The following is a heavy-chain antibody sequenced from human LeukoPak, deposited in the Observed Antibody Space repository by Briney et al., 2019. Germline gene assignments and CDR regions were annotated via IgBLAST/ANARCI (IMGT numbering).Heavy chain of an antibody. J-gene: IGHJ4*02. CDR3: ARDRSSGWYVYDY. D-gene: IGHD6-19*01. Sequence: GGSLRLSCAASGFTFSSYNMNWVRQAPGKGLEWVSVIYSGSSTYYAESVKGRFTISRNTSRNTLYLQMNSLRADDTAVYYCARDRSSGWYVYDYWGQGTLVTVSS. CDR1: GFTFSSYN. V-gene: IGHV3-53*01. CDR2: IYSGSST.